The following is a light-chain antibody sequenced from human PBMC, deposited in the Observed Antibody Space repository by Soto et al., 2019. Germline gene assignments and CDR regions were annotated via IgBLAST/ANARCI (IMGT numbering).Light chain of an antibody. V-gene: IGKV1-5*01. CDR3: QQHNGY. Sequence: GARVTITCRASQSISSLLAWYQQKPGKAPKLLIYAVSNLDSGVPSRFSGSGSGTEFTLTISSLQPDDFATYYCQQHNGYFGGGTKVDIK. CDR1: QSISSL. CDR2: AVS. J-gene: IGKJ4*01.